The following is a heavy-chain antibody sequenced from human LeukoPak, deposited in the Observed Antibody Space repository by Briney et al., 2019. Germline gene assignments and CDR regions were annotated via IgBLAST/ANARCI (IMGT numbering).Heavy chain of an antibody. D-gene: IGHD6-6*01. CDR3: ATGEQLVPDY. Sequence: GGSLRLSCAASGFTFTNAWMYWVRQAPGKGLEWVGRIKSKTDGGTTDYVAPVRGRFTISRDDSKTTVYLQMNSLRSEDAAVYYCATGEQLVPDYWGQGTLVTVSS. CDR1: GFTFTNAW. CDR2: IKSKTDGGTT. V-gene: IGHV3-15*01. J-gene: IGHJ4*02.